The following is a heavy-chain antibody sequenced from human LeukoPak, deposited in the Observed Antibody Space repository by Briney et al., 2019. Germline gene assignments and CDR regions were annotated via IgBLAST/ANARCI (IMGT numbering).Heavy chain of an antibody. CDR3: ARVSVQEETLPYLDP. J-gene: IGHJ5*02. CDR1: GYSISSGYY. Sequence: SETLSLTCAVSGYSISSGYYWGWIRQPPGKGLEWSGSIYHSGSTYYNPSLKSRVTISVDTSKNQFSLKLSSVTAADTAVYYCARVSVQEETLPYLDPWGQGTLVTVSS. V-gene: IGHV4-38-2*01. CDR2: IYHSGST. D-gene: IGHD5-24*01.